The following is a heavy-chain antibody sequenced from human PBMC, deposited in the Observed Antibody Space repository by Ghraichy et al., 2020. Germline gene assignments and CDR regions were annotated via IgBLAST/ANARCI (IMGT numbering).Heavy chain of an antibody. CDR2: IDWDDDK. Sequence: SGPTLVKPTQTLTLTCTFSGFSLSTSGMCVSWIRQPPRKALEWLARIDWDDDKYYSTSLKTRLTISKDTSKNQVVLTMTNMDPVDTATYYCARSIAARQRFDYWGQGTLVTVSS. CDR3: ARSIAARQRFDY. D-gene: IGHD6-6*01. J-gene: IGHJ4*02. V-gene: IGHV2-70*11. CDR1: GFSLSTSGMC.